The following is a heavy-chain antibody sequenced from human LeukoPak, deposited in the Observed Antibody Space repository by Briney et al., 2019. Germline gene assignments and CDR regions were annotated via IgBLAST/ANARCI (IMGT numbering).Heavy chain of an antibody. CDR3: ARAAYYDSSGYYQPYYFDY. V-gene: IGHV1-2*02. J-gene: IGHJ4*02. Sequence: ASVKVSCKASGYTFTGYYMHWVRQAPGQGLEWMGWINPNSGGTNYAQKLQGRVTMTTDTSTSTAYMELRSLRSDDTAVYYCARAAYYDSSGYYQPYYFDYWGQGTLVTVSS. CDR2: INPNSGGT. D-gene: IGHD3-22*01. CDR1: GYTFTGYY.